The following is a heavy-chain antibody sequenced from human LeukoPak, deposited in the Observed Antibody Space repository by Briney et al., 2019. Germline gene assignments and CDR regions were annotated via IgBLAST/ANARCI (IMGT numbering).Heavy chain of an antibody. CDR3: ARELLNCSGGSCYKAYDY. CDR1: GGSISSSSYY. D-gene: IGHD2-15*01. V-gene: IGHV4-39*07. Sequence: SQTLSLTCTVSGGSISSSSYYWGWIRQPPGKGLEWIGSIYYSGSTYYNPSLKSRVTISVDTSKNQFSLKLSSVTAADTAVYYCARELLNCSGGSCYKAYDYWGQGTLVTVSS. CDR2: IYYSGST. J-gene: IGHJ4*02.